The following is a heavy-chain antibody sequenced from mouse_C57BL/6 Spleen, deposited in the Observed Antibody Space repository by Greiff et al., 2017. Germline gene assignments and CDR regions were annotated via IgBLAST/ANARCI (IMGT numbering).Heavy chain of an antibody. CDR2: INPNNGGT. V-gene: IGHV1-22*01. J-gene: IGHJ2*01. D-gene: IGHD4-1*01. Sequence: EVKLMESGPELVKPGASVKMSCKASGYTFTDYNMHWVKQSHGKSLEWIGYINPNNGGTSYNQKFKGKATLTVNKSSSTAYMELRSLTSEDSAVYYCARLTVYFDYWGQGTTLTVSS. CDR1: GYTFTDYN. CDR3: ARLTVYFDY.